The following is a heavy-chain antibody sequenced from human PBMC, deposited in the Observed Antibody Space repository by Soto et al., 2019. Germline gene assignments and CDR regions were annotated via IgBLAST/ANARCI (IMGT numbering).Heavy chain of an antibody. D-gene: IGHD6-19*01. CDR3: ARERGGRAVAGLDY. CDR2: IWYDGSNK. CDR1: GFTFSSYG. V-gene: IGHV3-33*01. J-gene: IGHJ4*02. Sequence: QVQLVESGGGVVQPGRSLRLSCAASGFTFSSYGMHWVRQAPGKGLEWVAVIWYDGSNKYYADSVKGRFTISRDNSKNTLYLQMNSLRAEDTAVYYCARERGGRAVAGLDYWGQGTLVTVSS.